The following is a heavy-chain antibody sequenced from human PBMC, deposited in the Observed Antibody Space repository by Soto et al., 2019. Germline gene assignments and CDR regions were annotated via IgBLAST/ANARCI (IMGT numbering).Heavy chain of an antibody. CDR3: ARLGAVTTGFDY. D-gene: IGHD4-17*01. J-gene: IGHJ4*02. V-gene: IGHV4-39*01. CDR2: IYYSGST. Sequence: SETLSLTCTVSGGSISSSSYYWGWIRQPPGKGLEWIGSIYYSGSTYYNPSLKSRVTISVDTSKNQFSLKLSSVTAADTAVYYCARLGAVTTGFDYWGQGPLVTVSS. CDR1: GGSISSSSYY.